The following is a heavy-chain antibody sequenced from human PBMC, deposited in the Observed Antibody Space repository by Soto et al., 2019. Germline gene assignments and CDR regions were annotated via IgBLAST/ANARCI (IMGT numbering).Heavy chain of an antibody. Sequence: GASVKVSCKASGGTFSSYAISWVRQAPGQGLEWMGGIIPIFGTANYAQKFQGRVTITADESTSTAYMELSSLRSEDTAVYYCANGDDFWSGPDLYYYGMDVWGQGTTVTVSS. CDR2: IIPIFGTA. V-gene: IGHV1-69*13. J-gene: IGHJ6*02. D-gene: IGHD3-3*01. CDR3: ANGDDFWSGPDLYYYGMDV. CDR1: GGTFSSYA.